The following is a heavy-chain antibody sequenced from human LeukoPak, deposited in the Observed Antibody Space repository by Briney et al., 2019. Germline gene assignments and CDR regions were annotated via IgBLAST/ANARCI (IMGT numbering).Heavy chain of an antibody. D-gene: IGHD3-22*01. CDR3: ARGSTMIVENDAFDI. Sequence: GGSLRLSCAASGFTVSSNYTSWVRQAPGKGLEWVSVIYSGGSTYYADSVKGRFTISRDNSKNTLYLQMNSLRAEDTAVYYCARGSTMIVENDAFDIWGQGTMVTVSS. V-gene: IGHV3-66*02. CDR2: IYSGGST. CDR1: GFTVSSNY. J-gene: IGHJ3*02.